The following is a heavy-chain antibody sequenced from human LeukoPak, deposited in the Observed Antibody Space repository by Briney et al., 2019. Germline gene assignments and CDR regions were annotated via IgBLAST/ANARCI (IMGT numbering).Heavy chain of an antibody. CDR1: GGSFSGYY. CDR3: ARRRITMIVVVTPFDY. V-gene: IGHV4-34*01. Sequence: SETLSLTCAVYGGSFSGYYWSWIRQPPGKGLQWIGEINHSGSTNYNPSLKSRDTISVDTSKNQFSLKLSSVTAADTAVYYCARRRITMIVVVTPFDYWGQGTLVTVSS. CDR2: INHSGST. D-gene: IGHD3-22*01. J-gene: IGHJ4*02.